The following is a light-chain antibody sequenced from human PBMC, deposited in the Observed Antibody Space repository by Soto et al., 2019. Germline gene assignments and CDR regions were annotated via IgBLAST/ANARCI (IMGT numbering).Light chain of an antibody. CDR2: GAS. CDR3: EQYGSSHT. Sequence: SPGTLSLSPGERATLSCRASQSVSSSYLAWYQQKPGQAPRLLIYGASRRATGIPDRFSGSGSGTDFTLTISRLEPQDFAVYYCEQYGSSHTFGQGTRREIK. CDR1: QSVSSSY. V-gene: IGKV3-20*01. J-gene: IGKJ5*01.